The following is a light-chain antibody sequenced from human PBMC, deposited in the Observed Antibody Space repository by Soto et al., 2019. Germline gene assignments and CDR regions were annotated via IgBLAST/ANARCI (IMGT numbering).Light chain of an antibody. CDR1: SSDVGGYNY. V-gene: IGLV2-14*01. J-gene: IGLJ2*01. CDR3: SSYTSIFVV. Sequence: QSALTQPASVYGSPGQSITISCTGTSSDVGGYNYVSWYQQHPGKAPKLMIYDVSNRPSGVSNRFSGSKSGNTASLTISGLQAEDEADYYCSSYTSIFVVFGGGTKLTVL. CDR2: DVS.